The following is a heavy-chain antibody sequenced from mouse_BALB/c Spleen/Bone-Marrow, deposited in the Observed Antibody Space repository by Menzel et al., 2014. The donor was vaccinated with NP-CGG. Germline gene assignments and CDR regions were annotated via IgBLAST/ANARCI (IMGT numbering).Heavy chain of an antibody. CDR2: ISNGGGST. V-gene: IGHV5-12*01. Sequence: EVQRVESGGGLVQPGGSLKLSCAPSGFTFSDYYMYWVRQTPEKRLEWVAYISNGGGSTYYPDTVKGRFTIARDNAKNTLNLQMSRRKSEDTAMYYCARHAEGRRDAMDYWGQGPPVTVSS. CDR3: ARHAEGRRDAMDY. CDR1: GFTFSDYY. D-gene: IGHD2-14*01. J-gene: IGHJ4*01.